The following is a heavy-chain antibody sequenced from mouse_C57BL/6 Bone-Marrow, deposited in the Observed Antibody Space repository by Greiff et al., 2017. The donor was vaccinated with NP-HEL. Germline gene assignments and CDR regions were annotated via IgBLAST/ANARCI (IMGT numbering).Heavy chain of an antibody. D-gene: IGHD4-1*01. CDR1: GFTFSDYY. V-gene: IGHV5-12*01. CDR2: ISNGGGST. J-gene: IGHJ2*01. CDR3: ARHKLCYFDY. Sequence: EVKLMESGGGLVQPGGSLKLSCAASGFTFSDYYMYWVRQTPEKRLEWVAYISNGGGSTYYPDTVKGRFTISRDNAKNTLYLQMSRLKSEDTAMYYCARHKLCYFDYWGQGTTLTVSS.